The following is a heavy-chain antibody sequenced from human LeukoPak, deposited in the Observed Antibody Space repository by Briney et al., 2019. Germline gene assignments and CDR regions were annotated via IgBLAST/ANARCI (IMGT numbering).Heavy chain of an antibody. D-gene: IGHD2-2*01. CDR2: ISISGSTI. J-gene: IGHJ4*02. V-gene: IGHV3-48*03. CDR1: GFTFSSYE. CDR3: ARDRPRVGLDY. Sequence: GGSLRLSCAASGFTFSSYEMNWVRQAPGKGLEWVSYISISGSTIHYADSVKGRFTISRNNAKNALYLQMNSLRAEDMAVYYCARDRPRVGLDYWGQGTLVTLSS.